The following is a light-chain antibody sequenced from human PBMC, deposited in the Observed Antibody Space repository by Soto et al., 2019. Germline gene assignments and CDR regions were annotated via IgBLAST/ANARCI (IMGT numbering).Light chain of an antibody. CDR3: QQRSNWPSWT. CDR1: QSVSTY. Sequence: ETVLTQSPATLSLSPGESATLSCRASQSVSTYLAWYQQKPGQAPRLLIYDASNRVTGIPARFRGSGSGADFTLTISSLEPEDFAVYYCQQRSNWPSWTFGQGTKVDI. J-gene: IGKJ1*01. CDR2: DAS. V-gene: IGKV3-11*01.